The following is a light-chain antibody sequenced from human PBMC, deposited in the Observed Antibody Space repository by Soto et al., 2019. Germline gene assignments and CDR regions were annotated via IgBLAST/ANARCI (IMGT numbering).Light chain of an antibody. J-gene: IGKJ5*01. CDR2: DAS. CDR1: QDITNH. Sequence: DIQMTQSPSSLSASVGDRVTITCQASQDITNHLNWYQQKAGKAPKLLICDASNLETGVPTRFSGGGSGTDFTFTISSLQPEDIATYYCQQYDNLPLTFGQGTRLEIK. CDR3: QQYDNLPLT. V-gene: IGKV1-33*01.